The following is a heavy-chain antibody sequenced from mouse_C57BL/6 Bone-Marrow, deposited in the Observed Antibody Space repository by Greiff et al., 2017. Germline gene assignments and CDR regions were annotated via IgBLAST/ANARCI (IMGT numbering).Heavy chain of an antibody. CDR1: GYTFTSYG. J-gene: IGHJ3*01. CDR2: IYPRSGNT. V-gene: IGHV1-81*01. D-gene: IGHD2-12*01. CDR3: ARRTYHRGFAY. Sequence: QVQLQQSGAELARPGASVKLSCKASGYTFTSYGISWVKQRTGPGLEWIGEIYPRSGNTYYNEKFKGKSTLTADKSSSTAYLELRSLTSEDSAVYVCARRTYHRGFAYWGQGTLVTVSA.